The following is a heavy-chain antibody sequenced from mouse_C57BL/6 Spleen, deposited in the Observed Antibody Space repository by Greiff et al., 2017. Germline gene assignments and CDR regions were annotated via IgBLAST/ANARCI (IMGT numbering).Heavy chain of an antibody. Sequence: QVHVKQSGPELVKPGASVQISCKASGYSFTSYYIHWVKQRPGQGLEWIGWIYPGSGNTKYNEKFKGKATLTADTSSSPAYMQLSSLTSEDSAVYYCARGYYARDYWGQGTSVTVSS. CDR1: GYSFTSYY. CDR2: IYPGSGNT. J-gene: IGHJ4*01. V-gene: IGHV1-66*01. CDR3: ARGYYARDY.